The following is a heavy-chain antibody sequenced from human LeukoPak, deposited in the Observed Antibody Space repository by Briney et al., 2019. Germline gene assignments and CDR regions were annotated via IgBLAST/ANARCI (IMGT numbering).Heavy chain of an antibody. D-gene: IGHD6-13*01. V-gene: IGHV1-2*02. Sequence: ASVKVSCKASGYTFSSYYMHWVRQAPGQGLEWMGWINPNSGGTNYAQKFQGRVTMTRDTSISTAYMELSRLRSDDTAVYYCARDLSGYSSSWYIVSGWFDPWGQGTLVTVSS. CDR2: INPNSGGT. CDR3: ARDLSGYSSSWYIVSGWFDP. J-gene: IGHJ5*02. CDR1: GYTFSSYY.